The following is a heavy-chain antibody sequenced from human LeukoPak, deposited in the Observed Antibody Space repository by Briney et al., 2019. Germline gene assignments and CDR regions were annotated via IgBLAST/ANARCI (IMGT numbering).Heavy chain of an antibody. CDR1: GGTFSSYA. V-gene: IGHV1-18*01. J-gene: IGHJ6*03. CDR3: ARYYYGSGKNYYYYMDV. D-gene: IGHD3-10*01. CDR2: ISAYNGNT. Sequence: ASVKVSCKASGGTFSSYAISWVRQAPGQGLEWMGWISAYNGNTNYAQKLQGRVTMTTDTSTSTAYMELRSLRSDDTAVYYCARYYYGSGKNYYYYMDVWGKGTTVTISS.